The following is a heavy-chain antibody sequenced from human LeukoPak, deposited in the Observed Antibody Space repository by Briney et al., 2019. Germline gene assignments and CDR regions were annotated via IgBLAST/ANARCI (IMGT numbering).Heavy chain of an antibody. Sequence: SETLSLSCNVSGDSVSSGYWTWIRQSPAKGLEWIGFIYDNGVTDYNPSLKSRLIISLDTSKNQFSLSLRSVSAADSAIYYCAGRGHRYSRDWGQGILVTVSS. CDR2: IYDNGVT. V-gene: IGHV4-4*09. J-gene: IGHJ1*01. CDR3: AGRGHRYSRD. CDR1: GDSVSSGY. D-gene: IGHD2-15*01.